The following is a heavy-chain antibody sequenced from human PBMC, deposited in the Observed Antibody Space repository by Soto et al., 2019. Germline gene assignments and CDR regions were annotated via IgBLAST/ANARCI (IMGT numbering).Heavy chain of an antibody. Sequence: QVQLVQSGAEVKKPGSSVKVSCRASGGTLTGQSMSWMRQAPGQGLEWMGGIIPIYGTPNYAQKFQGRATITAEKATSTAYIDLSSMSHDDTAVYYCAHDLGAWCDPWGQGTLVTVSS. D-gene: IGHD3-3*01. J-gene: IGHJ5*02. CDR1: GGTLTGQS. CDR2: IIPIYGTP. CDR3: AHDLGAWCDP. V-gene: IGHV1-69*06.